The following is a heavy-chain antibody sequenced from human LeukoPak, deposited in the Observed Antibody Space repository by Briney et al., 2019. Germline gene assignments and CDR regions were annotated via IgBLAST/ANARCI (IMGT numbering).Heavy chain of an antibody. CDR1: GFTFSSHW. Sequence: GGSLRLSCAASGFTFSSHWMHWVRQVPGKGLVWVSRINSDGSSTRYADSVKGRFTISRGNSKNTLYLQMNSLRAEDTAVYYRARDNHYYGSGSYDYWGQGTLVTVSS. CDR3: ARDNHYYGSGSYDY. D-gene: IGHD3-10*01. CDR2: INSDGSST. J-gene: IGHJ4*02. V-gene: IGHV3-74*01.